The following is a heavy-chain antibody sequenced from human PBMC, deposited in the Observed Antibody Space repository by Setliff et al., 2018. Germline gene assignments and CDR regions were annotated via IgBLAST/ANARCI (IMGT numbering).Heavy chain of an antibody. CDR3: AKQGDLAFDY. CDR2: IDPKSGRT. Sequence: ASVKVSCKTSGYPFVGYFIYWMRQAPGQGLEWVGWIDPKSGRTKYAVKFQGRVAMTRDTSSSTIYMEVNSLTSDDTAVYFCAKQGDLAFDYWGQGTQVTVSS. CDR1: GYPFVGYF. D-gene: IGHD3-16*01. J-gene: IGHJ4*02. V-gene: IGHV1-2*02.